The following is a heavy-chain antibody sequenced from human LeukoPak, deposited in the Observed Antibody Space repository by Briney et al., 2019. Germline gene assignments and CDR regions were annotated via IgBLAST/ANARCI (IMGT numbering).Heavy chain of an antibody. CDR2: INHSGST. J-gene: IGHJ4*02. Sequence: SETLSLTCAVYGGSFSGYYWSWIRQPPGKGLEWTGEINHSGSTNYNPSLKSRVTISVDTSKNQFSLKLSSVTAAETAVYYCASSYCGGDCYSFYFDYWGQGTLVTVSS. CDR1: GGSFSGYY. D-gene: IGHD2-21*02. CDR3: ASSYCGGDCYSFYFDY. V-gene: IGHV4-34*01.